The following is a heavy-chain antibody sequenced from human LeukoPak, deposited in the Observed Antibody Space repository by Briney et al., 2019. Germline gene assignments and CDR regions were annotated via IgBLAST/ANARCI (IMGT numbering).Heavy chain of an antibody. CDR3: ARQLRVRLGELSPFDY. J-gene: IGHJ4*02. CDR2: IYYSGST. V-gene: IGHV4-39*01. D-gene: IGHD3-16*02. CDR1: GGSISSSSYY. Sequence: SETLSLTCTVSGGSISSSSYYWGWIRQSPGKGLEWIGSIYYSGSTYYNPSLKSRVTISVDTSKNQFSLKLSSVTAADTAVYYCARQLRVRLGELSPFDYWGQGTLVTVSS.